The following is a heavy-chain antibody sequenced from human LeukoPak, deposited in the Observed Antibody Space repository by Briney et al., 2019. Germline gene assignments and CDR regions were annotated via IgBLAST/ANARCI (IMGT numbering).Heavy chain of an antibody. CDR2: ISSTSSYI. D-gene: IGHD2-2*01. Sequence: PGGSLRLSCAASGFTFSNYGMNWVRQTPDKGLEWVASISSTSSYIYYTDSVRGRFTISRDNTKNSLYLQMNSLRAEDTAVYYCAREPSGGYCSSSSCSRYFQYWGQGTLVTVSS. CDR1: GFTFSNYG. CDR3: AREPSGGYCSSSSCSRYFQY. V-gene: IGHV3-21*01. J-gene: IGHJ1*01.